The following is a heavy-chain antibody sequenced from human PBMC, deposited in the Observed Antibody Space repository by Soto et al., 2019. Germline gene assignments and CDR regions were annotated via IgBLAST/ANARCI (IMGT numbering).Heavy chain of an antibody. J-gene: IGHJ4*02. CDR1: GSSITSGDYSISSGDYY. CDR3: ARAAVIASLDY. D-gene: IGHD2-15*01. CDR2: ISNSGAT. V-gene: IGHV4-30-4*01. Sequence: QVQLQESGPGLVEPSQTLSLTCTVSGSSITSGDYSISSGDYYWSWIRQSPGKGLEWIGYISNSGATYYNPSLKSRVTIPLDTSKSQFSLKLTSMSAADTAVYFCARAAVIASLDYWGPGTLVTVSS.